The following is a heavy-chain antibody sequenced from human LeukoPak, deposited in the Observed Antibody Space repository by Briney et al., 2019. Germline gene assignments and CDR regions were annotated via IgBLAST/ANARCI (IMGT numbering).Heavy chain of an antibody. D-gene: IGHD2-21*02. Sequence: PSQTLSLTCTVSGGSISSGDYYWSWIRQPPGKGLEWIGYIYYSGSTYYNPSLKSRVTISVDTSKNQFSLKLSSVTAADTAVYYCARGIVVVTAISMNRFDPWGQGTLVTVSS. J-gene: IGHJ5*02. V-gene: IGHV4-30-4*01. CDR2: IYYSGST. CDR3: ARGIVVVTAISMNRFDP. CDR1: GGSISSGDYY.